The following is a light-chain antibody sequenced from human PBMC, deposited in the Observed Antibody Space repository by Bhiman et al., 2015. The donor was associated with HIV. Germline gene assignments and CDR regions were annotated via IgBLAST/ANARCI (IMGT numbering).Light chain of an antibody. J-gene: IGLJ1*01. CDR3: SSYAGSNNPYV. Sequence: QSALTQPASVSGSPGQSITISCTAASGDLGPVSWYQQHPATAPKLLIYDVSERPSGVSHRFSGSKSGNTASLTISGLQDEDEADYYCSSYAGSNNPYVFGTGTKVTVL. V-gene: IGLV2-14*03. CDR1: SGDLGP. CDR2: DVS.